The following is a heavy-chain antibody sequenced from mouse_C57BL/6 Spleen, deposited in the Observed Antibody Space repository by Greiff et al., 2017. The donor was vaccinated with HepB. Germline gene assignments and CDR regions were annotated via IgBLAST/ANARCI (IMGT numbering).Heavy chain of an antibody. V-gene: IGHV5-4*01. CDR1: GFTFSSYA. Sequence: EVQLVESGGGLVKPGGSLKLSCAASGFTFSSYAMSWVRQTPEKRLEWVATISDGGSYTYYPDNVKGRFTISRDNAKNNLYLQMSHLKSEDTAMYYCARDYYDYLYAMDYWGQGTSVTVSS. CDR2: ISDGGSYT. D-gene: IGHD2-4*01. CDR3: ARDYYDYLYAMDY. J-gene: IGHJ4*01.